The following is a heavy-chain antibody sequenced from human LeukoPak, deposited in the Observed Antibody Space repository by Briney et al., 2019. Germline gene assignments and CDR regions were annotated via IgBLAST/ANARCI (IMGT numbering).Heavy chain of an antibody. V-gene: IGHV3-53*01. J-gene: IGHJ4*02. D-gene: IGHD3-22*01. CDR1: GFTVSSNY. CDR3: ARDDSSGYYRFQF. Sequence: PGGSLRLSCAASGFTVSSNYMNWVRQAPGKVLEWVSVLYSGGSTYYADSVKGRFTISRDNSKNTLYLQMDSLRVEDTAVYYCARDDSSGYYRFQFWGQGTLVTVSS. CDR2: LYSGGST.